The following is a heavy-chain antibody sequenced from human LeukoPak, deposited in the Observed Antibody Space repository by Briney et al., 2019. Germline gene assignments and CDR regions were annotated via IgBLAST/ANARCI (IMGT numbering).Heavy chain of an antibody. J-gene: IGHJ6*02. D-gene: IGHD1-26*01. CDR2: IYYSGST. V-gene: IGHV4-59*01. Sequence: NPSETLSLTCTVSGGSINSYYWSWIRQPPGKGLEWIGYIYYSGSTNYNPSLKSRVTISVDTSKNQFSLKLSSVTAADTAVYYCARDRSRGSYLRPIYYYGMDVWGQGTTVTVSS. CDR3: ARDRSRGSYLRPIYYYGMDV. CDR1: GGSINSYY.